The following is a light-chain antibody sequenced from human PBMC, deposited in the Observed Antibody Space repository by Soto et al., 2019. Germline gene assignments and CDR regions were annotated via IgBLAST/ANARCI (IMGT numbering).Light chain of an antibody. CDR2: GAS. CDR3: QQYGSSPT. V-gene: IGKV3-20*01. Sequence: EIVLTQSPGTLSLSPGERATLSCRASQSVSSSYLAWYQQKPGQAPRLLIYGASSRATGIPDRFSGSGSGTDFTLTISRLEPEDFAVYYCQQYGSSPTFFVGTKVEIK. J-gene: IGKJ4*01. CDR1: QSVSSSY.